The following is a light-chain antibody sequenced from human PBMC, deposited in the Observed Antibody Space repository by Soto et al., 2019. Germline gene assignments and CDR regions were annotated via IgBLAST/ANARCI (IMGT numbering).Light chain of an antibody. V-gene: IGKV3D-20*01. J-gene: IGKJ1*01. CDR3: QQYRT. CDR1: QSVPRNY. CDR2: DAS. Sequence: EIGLTQSPATLSLCSGERATLSCGASQSVPRNYLAWYQQKSGLAPRLLMYDASIRATGIPDRFSGSGSGTDFTLTISRLEPEDFAVYYCQQYRTFGQGTKADIK.